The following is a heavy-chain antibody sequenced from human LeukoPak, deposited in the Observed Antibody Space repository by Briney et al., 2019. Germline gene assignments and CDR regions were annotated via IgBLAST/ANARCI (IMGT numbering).Heavy chain of an antibody. Sequence: GGSLRLSCAASGFTFSSCYMSCVRQAPGKGREWVANIKQDGSEIYYVDSVKGRFTISRDNAKNTLFLQMNSLRAEDTAVYYCARDMYGQKLDRGGFDYWGQGTLVTVSP. CDR1: GFTFSSCY. D-gene: IGHD6-13*01. CDR3: ARDMYGQKLDRGGFDY. V-gene: IGHV3-7*01. J-gene: IGHJ4*02. CDR2: IKQDGSEI.